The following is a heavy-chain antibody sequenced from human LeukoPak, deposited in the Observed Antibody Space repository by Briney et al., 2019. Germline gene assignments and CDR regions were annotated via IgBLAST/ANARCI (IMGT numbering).Heavy chain of an antibody. CDR2: IYTSGST. CDR1: GGSISSYY. J-gene: IGHJ6*02. Sequence: ASETLSLTCTVSGGSISSYYWSWIRQPAGKGLEWIGRIYTSGSTNYNPSLKSRVTISVDTSKNQFSPKLSSVTAADTAVYYCARDRDFWSGSYYYGMDVWGQGTTVTVSS. CDR3: ARDRDFWSGSYYYGMDV. V-gene: IGHV4-4*07. D-gene: IGHD3-3*01.